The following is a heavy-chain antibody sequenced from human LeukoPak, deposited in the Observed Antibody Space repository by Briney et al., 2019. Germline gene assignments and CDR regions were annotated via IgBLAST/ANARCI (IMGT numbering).Heavy chain of an antibody. J-gene: IGHJ6*03. D-gene: IGHD3-3*01. Sequence: SETLSLTCTVSGGSISSYYWSWIRQPAGKGLEWIGRIYTSGSTNYNPSLKSRVTMSVDTSKNQFSLKLSSVTAADTAVYYCARAGYYDFWSGPFNYYYYMDVWGKGTTVTVSS. CDR3: ARAGYYDFWSGPFNYYYYMDV. CDR1: GGSISSYY. V-gene: IGHV4-4*07. CDR2: IYTSGST.